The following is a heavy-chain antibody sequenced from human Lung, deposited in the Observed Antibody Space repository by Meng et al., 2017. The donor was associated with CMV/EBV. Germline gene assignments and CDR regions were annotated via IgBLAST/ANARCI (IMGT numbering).Heavy chain of an antibody. J-gene: IGHJ4*02. V-gene: IGHV3-13*01. CDR2: IGTVGDT. CDR3: ARARSPTHLDY. Sequence: GGSLRLXCTASGFTSSTYDFHWVRQPTGQGLVWVSSIGTVGDTYSIGSVKGRFIISREDAKNSVYLQMNGLRDGDTGLYYCARARSPTHLDYWGQGALVTVSS. CDR1: GFTSSTYD.